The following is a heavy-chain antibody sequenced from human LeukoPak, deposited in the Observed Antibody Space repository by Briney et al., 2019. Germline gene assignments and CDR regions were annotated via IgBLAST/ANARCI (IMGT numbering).Heavy chain of an antibody. CDR3: ARYCSSTSCYGFDP. D-gene: IGHD2-2*01. CDR2: ISSSSSYI. Sequence: GGSLRLSCAASGFTFSSYSMNWVRQAPGQGLDWVSSISSSSSYIYSADSVKGRFTISRDNAKNSLYLQMNSLRAEDTAVYYCARYCSSTSCYGFDPWGQGTLVTVSS. J-gene: IGHJ5*02. CDR1: GFTFSSYS. V-gene: IGHV3-21*01.